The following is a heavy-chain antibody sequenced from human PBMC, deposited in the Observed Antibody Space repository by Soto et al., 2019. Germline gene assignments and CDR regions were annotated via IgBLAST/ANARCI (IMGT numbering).Heavy chain of an antibody. D-gene: IGHD2-2*01. V-gene: IGHV1-8*01. CDR1: GYTFTSYD. CDR2: MHPNSGNT. J-gene: IGHJ4*02. CDR3: ARGYCSSTSCFIFDY. Sequence: QVQLVQSGAEVKKPGASVKVSCKASGYTFTSYDINWVRQATGQGLEWMGWMHPNSGNTGYAQNFQGTVTMTTNTSISTAYMELSSLRSEDTAVYYCARGYCSSTSCFIFDYWGQGTLVTVSS.